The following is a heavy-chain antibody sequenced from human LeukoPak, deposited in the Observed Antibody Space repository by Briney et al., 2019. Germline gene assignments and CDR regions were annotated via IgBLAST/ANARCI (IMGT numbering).Heavy chain of an antibody. J-gene: IGHJ4*02. CDR3: ARDFYDGFALDY. D-gene: IGHD2/OR15-2a*01. V-gene: IGHV3-7*01. Sequence: GGSLRLSCAASGFGFSNFWMSWVRQAPGKGPEWVANIKEDGSLKNYVDSVEGRFTISRDNARSSLYLQMDNLRAEDTGVYYCARDFYDGFALDYWGQGTLVTVSS. CDR2: IKEDGSLK. CDR1: GFGFSNFW.